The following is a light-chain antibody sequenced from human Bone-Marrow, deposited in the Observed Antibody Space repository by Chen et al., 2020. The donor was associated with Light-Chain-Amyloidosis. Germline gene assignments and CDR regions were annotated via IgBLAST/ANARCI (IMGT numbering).Light chain of an antibody. J-gene: IGKJ4*01. CDR2: GSS. Sequence: EIVLPQSPGTLSLSPGEGANLSCRASQTISSNYLTWFQQKLGQAPRLLIYGSSSRATGIPDRFTGSVSGTDFTLLINRLEPEDFAMYYCQQYGTSPLTFGGGTKGEIK. CDR1: QTISSNY. V-gene: IGKV3-20*01. CDR3: QQYGTSPLT.